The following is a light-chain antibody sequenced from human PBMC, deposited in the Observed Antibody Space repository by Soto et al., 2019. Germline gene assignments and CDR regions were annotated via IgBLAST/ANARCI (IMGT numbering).Light chain of an antibody. J-gene: IGKJ1*01. CDR1: QSISSW. CDR2: KAS. CDR3: QQYNSYPWT. V-gene: IGKV1-5*03. Sequence: DIQMTQSPSTLSASVGDRVTITCRASQSISSWLAWYQQNPGKAPKLLIYKASSLESGVPSRFSGSGSGTEITLTISSLQPDDFATYYCQQYNSYPWTFGQGTKVDIK.